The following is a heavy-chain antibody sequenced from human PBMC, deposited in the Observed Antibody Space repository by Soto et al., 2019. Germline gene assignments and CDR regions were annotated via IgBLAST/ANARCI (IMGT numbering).Heavy chain of an antibody. J-gene: IGHJ6*02. CDR3: AKDLGLPPGKDYYYGMDV. V-gene: IGHV3-30*18. Sequence: GGSLRLSCAASGFTFSSYGMHWVRQAPGKGLEWVAVISYDGSNKYYADSVKGRFTISRDNSKNTLYLQMNSLRAEDTAVYYCAKDLGLPPGKDYYYGMDVWGQGTTVTVSS. CDR1: GFTFSSYG. CDR2: ISYDGSNK. D-gene: IGHD3-16*01.